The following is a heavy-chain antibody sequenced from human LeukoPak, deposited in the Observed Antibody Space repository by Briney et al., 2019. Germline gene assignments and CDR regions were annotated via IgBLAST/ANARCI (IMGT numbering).Heavy chain of an antibody. CDR2: ISSSSSYI. V-gene: IGHV3-21*01. Sequence: PGGSLRLSCAASGFTFSSYSMNWVRQAPGKGLEWVSSISSSSSYIYYADSVKGRFTISRDNAKNSLYLQMNSLRAEDTAVYYCARDAPLGYSSGVFDIWGQGTMVTVSS. CDR1: GFTFSSYS. CDR3: ARDAPLGYSSGVFDI. D-gene: IGHD6-25*01. J-gene: IGHJ3*02.